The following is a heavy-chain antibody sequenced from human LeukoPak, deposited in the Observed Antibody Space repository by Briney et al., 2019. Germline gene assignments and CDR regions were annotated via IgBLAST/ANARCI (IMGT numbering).Heavy chain of an antibody. CDR2: IKQDGSEK. D-gene: IGHD5-12*01. J-gene: IGHJ4*02. V-gene: IGHV3-7*03. CDR1: GFAVSSYW. Sequence: GGSLRLSCAVSGFAVSSYWMNWVRQAPGKGLEWVANIKQDGSEKHYVDSVKGRFTISRDNSKNTLYLQMNSLRAEDTAVYYCAKDFYGYVRQMYYFDYWGQGTLVTVPS. CDR3: AKDFYGYVRQMYYFDY.